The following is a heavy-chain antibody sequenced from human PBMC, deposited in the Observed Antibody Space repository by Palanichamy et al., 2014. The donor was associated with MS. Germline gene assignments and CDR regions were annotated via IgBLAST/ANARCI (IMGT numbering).Heavy chain of an antibody. CDR3: ARDVWSGYSNWFDP. D-gene: IGHD3-3*01. J-gene: IGHJ5*01. V-gene: IGHV3-48*02. Sequence: GRFTISKDNAKNSVYLQMNSLRDEDTAVYYCARDVWSGYSNWFDPWGQGTLVTVSS.